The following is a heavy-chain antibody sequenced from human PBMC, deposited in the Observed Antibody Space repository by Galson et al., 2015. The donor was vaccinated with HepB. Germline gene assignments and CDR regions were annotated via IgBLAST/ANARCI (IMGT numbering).Heavy chain of an antibody. CDR3: ASAAMVIEGNWFDP. CDR2: IIPILGIA. Sequence: SVKVSCKASGGTFSSYTISWVRQAPGQGLEWMGRIIPILGIANYAQKFQGRVTITADKSTSTAYMELSSLRSEDTAVYYCASAAMVIEGNWFDPWGQGTLVTVSS. V-gene: IGHV1-69*02. CDR1: GGTFSSYT. J-gene: IGHJ5*02. D-gene: IGHD5-18*01.